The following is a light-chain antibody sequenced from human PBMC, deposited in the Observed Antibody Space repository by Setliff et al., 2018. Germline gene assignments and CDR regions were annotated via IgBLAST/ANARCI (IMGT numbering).Light chain of an antibody. CDR3: SSYRSGSTHVV. CDR1: SSDVGGYNY. J-gene: IGLJ2*01. CDR2: DVS. V-gene: IGLV2-14*01. Sequence: QSVLTQPASVSGSPGQSITVSCTGTSSDVGGYNYVSWYQQHPGKAPKLMIYDVSKRPSGVSNRFSGSKSGNTASLTISGLQAEDEADYYCSSYRSGSTHVVSGGGTK.